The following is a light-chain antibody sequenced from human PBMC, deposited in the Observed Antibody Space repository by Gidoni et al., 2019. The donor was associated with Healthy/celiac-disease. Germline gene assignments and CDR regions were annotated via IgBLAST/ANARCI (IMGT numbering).Light chain of an antibody. Sequence: DIVMTQSPLSLPVTPGEPASISCRSSQSLLHSNGYNYLDWYLQKPGQSPQLLIYLGSNRASGVPDRVSGSGSGTEFTLKSSRGEAEDVGVYYCMQALQTRTFXGXTKVEIK. CDR1: QSLLHSNGYNY. V-gene: IGKV2-28*01. CDR2: LGS. CDR3: MQALQTRT. J-gene: IGKJ4*01.